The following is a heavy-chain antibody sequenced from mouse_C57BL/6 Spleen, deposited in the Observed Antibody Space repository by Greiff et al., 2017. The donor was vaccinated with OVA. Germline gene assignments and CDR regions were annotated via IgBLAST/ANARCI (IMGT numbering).Heavy chain of an antibody. Sequence: EVQGVESGGGLVKPGGSLKLSCAASGFTFSSYAMSWVRQTPEQRLEWVATISDGGSYTYYPDNVKGRFTISRDNAKNNLYLQMSHLKSEDTAMYYCARDGVLRSWGQGTLVTVSA. D-gene: IGHD1-1*01. J-gene: IGHJ3*01. V-gene: IGHV5-4*01. CDR3: ARDGVLRS. CDR1: GFTFSSYA. CDR2: ISDGGSYT.